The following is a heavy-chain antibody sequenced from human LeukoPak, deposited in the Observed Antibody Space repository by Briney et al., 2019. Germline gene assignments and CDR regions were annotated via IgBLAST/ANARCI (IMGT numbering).Heavy chain of an antibody. Sequence: GASVKVSCKASGGTFSSYAISWVRQAPGQGLEWMGWISAYNGNTNYAQKLQGRVTMTTDTSTSTAYMELRSLRSDDTAVYYCARDYPSGWFRYGMDVWGQGTTVTVSS. CDR3: ARDYPSGWFRYGMDV. CDR2: ISAYNGNT. J-gene: IGHJ6*02. V-gene: IGHV1-18*01. CDR1: GGTFSSYA. D-gene: IGHD6-19*01.